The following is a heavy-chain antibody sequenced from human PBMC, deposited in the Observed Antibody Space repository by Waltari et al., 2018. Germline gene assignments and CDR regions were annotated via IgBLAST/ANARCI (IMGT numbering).Heavy chain of an antibody. CDR3: ATDSGSYETSFDY. CDR2: VDREDGET. J-gene: IGHJ4*02. CDR1: GYAFTDSY. Sequence: EVQLDKSGAEVKKPGATVKISCKVSGYAFTDSYMHWVQQAPGQGLGWMGLVDREDGETIYAEKFQGRVTITADTSTDTAYMELSSLRSEDTAVYYCATDSGSYETSFDYWGQGTLVTVSS. D-gene: IGHD1-26*01. V-gene: IGHV1-69-2*01.